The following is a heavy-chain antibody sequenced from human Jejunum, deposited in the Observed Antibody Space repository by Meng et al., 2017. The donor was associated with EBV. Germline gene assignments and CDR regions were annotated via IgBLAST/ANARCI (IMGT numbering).Heavy chain of an antibody. CDR1: GFTFRSQT. Sequence: EGKLGVSGGGVVRPGGSCIPACVASGFTFRSQTMSWVRLATGKGLEWVSAITGSGGSTYYTDSVKGRFTISRDNSKNTLYLQMNSLRAEDTAVYYCAKLTRAWGQGTLVNVSS. CDR2: ITGSGGST. V-gene: IGHV3-23*04. CDR3: AKLTRA. J-gene: IGHJ5*02.